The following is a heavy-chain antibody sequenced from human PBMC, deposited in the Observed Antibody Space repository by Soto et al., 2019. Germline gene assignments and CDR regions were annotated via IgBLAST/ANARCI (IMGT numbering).Heavy chain of an antibody. V-gene: IGHV3-23*01. CDR1: GFTFGNYA. J-gene: IGHJ6*02. CDR3: TTQFFLSSRKPPEDV. Sequence: EVRLLESGGGLVQPGGSLRLSCEASGFTFGNYAMTWVRQGPGRGLEWVSALSGSSLNTYYVDSVKGRFTISRDNSKNTMYLEMNSLRVDDTAVYYCTTQFFLSSRKPPEDVWGQGPPVAVSS. CDR2: LSGSSLNT.